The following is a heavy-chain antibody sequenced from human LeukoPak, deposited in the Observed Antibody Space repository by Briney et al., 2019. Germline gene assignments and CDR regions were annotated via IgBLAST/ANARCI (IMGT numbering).Heavy chain of an antibody. V-gene: IGHV1-69*05. D-gene: IGHD3-9*01. CDR3: ARVSPGYYDILTGYNWFDP. J-gene: IGHJ5*02. Sequence: SVKVSCKASGGTFSSYAISWVRQAPGQGLEWMGGIIPIFGTANYAQKFQGRVTITTDESTSTAYMELSSLRSEDTAAYYCARVSPGYYDILTGYNWFDPWGQGTLVTVSS. CDR2: IIPIFGTA. CDR1: GGTFSSYA.